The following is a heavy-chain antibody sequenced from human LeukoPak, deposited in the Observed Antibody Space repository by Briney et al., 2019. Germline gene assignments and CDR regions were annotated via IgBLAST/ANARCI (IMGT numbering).Heavy chain of an antibody. CDR1: GFTFDDYG. V-gene: IGHV3-9*01. CDR3: AKDNGYQLQFPRYFDV. CDR2: ISWNSGSI. J-gene: IGHJ2*01. D-gene: IGHD2-2*01. Sequence: GRSLRLSCAASGFTFDDYGMYWVRQAPGKGLEWVSGISWNSGSIGYADSVKGRFTISRDNAKNSLYLQMNSLRPEDTALYYCAKDNGYQLQFPRYFDVWGRGTLFTVSS.